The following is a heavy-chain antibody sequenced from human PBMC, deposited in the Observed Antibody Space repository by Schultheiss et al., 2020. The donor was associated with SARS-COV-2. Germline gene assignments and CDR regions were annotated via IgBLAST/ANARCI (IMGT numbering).Heavy chain of an antibody. CDR2: INPNSGGT. V-gene: IGHV1-2*02. J-gene: IGHJ6*02. CDR1: GYTFTGYY. Sequence: ASVKVSCKASGYTFTGYYMHWVRQAPGQGLEWMGWINPNSGGTNYAQNFQGRVTMTRDTSISTAYMELSRLRSDDTAVYYWARAPTPAKGYGMDVWGQGTTVTVSS. CDR3: ARAPTPAKGYGMDV.